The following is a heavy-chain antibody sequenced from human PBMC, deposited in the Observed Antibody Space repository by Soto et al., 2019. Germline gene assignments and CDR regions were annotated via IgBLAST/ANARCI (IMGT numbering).Heavy chain of an antibody. J-gene: IGHJ4*02. CDR1: GFTFSNAW. V-gene: IGHV3-23*01. CDR3: AKRGEKSFDY. Sequence: GGSLRLSCAASGFTFSNAWMNWVRQAPGKGLEWVSAISGSGGSTYYADSVKGRFTISRDNSKNTLYVQMNSLRAEDTAVYYCAKRGEKSFDYWGQGALVTVAS. CDR2: ISGSGGST. D-gene: IGHD3-10*01.